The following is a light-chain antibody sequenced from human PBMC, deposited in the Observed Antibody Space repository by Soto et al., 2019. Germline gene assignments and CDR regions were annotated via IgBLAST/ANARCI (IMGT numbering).Light chain of an antibody. Sequence: IQLTQSPSSLSASVGDRVTITCRANQGISSYLAWYQQKSGKAPKLLIYAASTLQSGVPSRFSGSGSGTDFTLTISSLQPEDFATYYCQQLNSYPPTFGQGTKVEIK. CDR2: AAS. V-gene: IGKV1-9*01. CDR1: QGISSY. J-gene: IGKJ1*01. CDR3: QQLNSYPPT.